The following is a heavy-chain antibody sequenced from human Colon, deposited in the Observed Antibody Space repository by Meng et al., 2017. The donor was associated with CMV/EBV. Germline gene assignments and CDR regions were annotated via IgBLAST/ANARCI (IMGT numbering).Heavy chain of an antibody. CDR3: AKEAPGGNYWYFDL. Sequence: SGPGRGTPSESLPPTSTVPGGAITSYYWSWIRQPAGRGLEWIGRMYTSGSTNYNPSLKSRVTMSVDTSKKQFSLKLSSVTAADTAMYYCAKEAPGGNYWYFDLWGRGTLVTVSS. CDR2: MYTSGST. J-gene: IGHJ2*01. CDR1: GGAITSYY. D-gene: IGHD1-26*01. V-gene: IGHV4-4*07.